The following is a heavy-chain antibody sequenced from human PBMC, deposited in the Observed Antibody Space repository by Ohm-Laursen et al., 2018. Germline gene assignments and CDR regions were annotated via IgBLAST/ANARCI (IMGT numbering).Heavy chain of an antibody. Sequence: TLSLTCAISGDSVSSYSAAWNWIRQSPSRGLEWLGRTYYRSKWYNDYAVSVKSRITINPDTSKNQFSMQLNSVTPEDTAVYYCARDVASPRAVAGTRIPYGIDVWGQGTTVTVSS. CDR1: GDSVSSYSAA. CDR3: ARDVASPRAVAGTRIPYGIDV. CDR2: TYYRSKWYN. V-gene: IGHV6-1*01. D-gene: IGHD6-19*01. J-gene: IGHJ6*02.